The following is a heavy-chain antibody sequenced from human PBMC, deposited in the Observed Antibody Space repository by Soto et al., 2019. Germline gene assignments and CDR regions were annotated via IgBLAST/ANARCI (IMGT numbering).Heavy chain of an antibody. CDR1: GFTFTSSA. CDR3: AAGDSGSYDY. V-gene: IGHV1-58*01. CDR2: IVVGSGNT. J-gene: IGHJ4*02. D-gene: IGHD1-26*01. Sequence: SVKVSCKASGFTFTSSAVHWVRQARGQRLELIGWIVVGSGNTNYAQKFQERVTITRDMSTSTAYMELSSLRSEDTAVYYCAAGDSGSYDYWGQGTLVTVYS.